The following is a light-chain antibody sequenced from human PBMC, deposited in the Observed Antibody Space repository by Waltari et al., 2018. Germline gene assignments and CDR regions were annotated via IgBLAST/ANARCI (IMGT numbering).Light chain of an antibody. V-gene: IGKV1-9*01. CDR2: SAS. J-gene: IGKJ4*01. CDR1: QGISSY. CDR3: QELNTYPPSLT. Sequence: DIQLTQSPSFLSASIGARVTITCRASQGISSYLAWYQQKPGKAPQLLIYSASTLQSRVPSEFSGSRSATEVTLTTSSLQPEDFATYYCQELNTYPPSLTFGGGTKVEI.